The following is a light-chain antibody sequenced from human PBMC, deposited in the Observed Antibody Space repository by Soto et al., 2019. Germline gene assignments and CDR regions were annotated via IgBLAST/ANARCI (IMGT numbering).Light chain of an antibody. J-gene: IGLJ3*02. CDR1: SSNLGSNT. CDR3: AAWDDSLNGWV. CDR2: SNN. V-gene: IGLV1-44*01. Sequence: QSVLTQPHSASGTPGQRVIISCSGTSSNLGSNTANWYQQFPGTAPKVLIYSNNERPSRVPDRFSGSKSGTSASLAISELQSEDEADYYCAAWDDSLNGWVFGGGTKLTVL.